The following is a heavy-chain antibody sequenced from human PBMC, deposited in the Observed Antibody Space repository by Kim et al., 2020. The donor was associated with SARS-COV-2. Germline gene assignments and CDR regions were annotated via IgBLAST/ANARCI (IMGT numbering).Heavy chain of an antibody. J-gene: IGHJ4*02. CDR3: ARDDYGDPHPDY. V-gene: IGHV3-21*01. D-gene: IGHD4-17*01. Sequence: GGSLRLSCAASGFTFSSYSMNWVRQAPGKGLEWVSSISSSSSYIYYADSVKGRFTISRDNAKNSLYLQMNSLRAEDTAVYYCARDDYGDPHPDYCGQGTLVTVSS. CDR1: GFTFSSYS. CDR2: ISSSSSYI.